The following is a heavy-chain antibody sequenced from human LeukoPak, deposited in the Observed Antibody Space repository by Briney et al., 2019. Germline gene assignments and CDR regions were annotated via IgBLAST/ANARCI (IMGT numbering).Heavy chain of an antibody. V-gene: IGHV1-2*02. CDR3: ARDHY. CDR2: INPNSGGT. Sequence: ASVKASCKASGYTFTAYYMQWVRQAPGQGLEWMGWINPNSGGTDYAQKFQGRVTMTRDTSINTAYMVLSNLRSDDTAVYYCARDHYWGQGTPVTVSS. J-gene: IGHJ4*02. CDR1: GYTFTAYY.